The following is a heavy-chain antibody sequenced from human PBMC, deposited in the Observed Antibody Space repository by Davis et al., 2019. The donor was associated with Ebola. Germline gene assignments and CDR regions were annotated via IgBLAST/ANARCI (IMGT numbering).Heavy chain of an antibody. V-gene: IGHV3-20*04. CDR1: GFTFDDYG. CDR2: INWNGGST. D-gene: IGHD6-13*01. J-gene: IGHJ2*01. CDR3: AKDISSWYGRWYFDL. Sequence: PGGSLRLSCAASGFTFDDYGMSWVRQAPGKGLEWVSGINWNGGSTGYADSVKGRFTISRDNAKNSLYLQMNSLRAEDTALYYCAKDISSWYGRWYFDLWGRGTLVTVSS.